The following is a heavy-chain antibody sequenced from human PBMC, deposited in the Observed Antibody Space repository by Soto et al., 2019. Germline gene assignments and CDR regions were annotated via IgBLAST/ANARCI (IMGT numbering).Heavy chain of an antibody. J-gene: IGHJ4*02. D-gene: IGHD3-22*01. CDR2: IYYSGST. CDR1: GGSISRGGYY. CDR3: ATTYYYDSSGYSQYPRRFDY. Sequence: PSETRSLTCTVSGGSISRGGYYWSWIRQHPGKGLEWIGYIYYSGSTYYNPSLKSRVTISVDTSKNQFSLKLSSVTAADTAVYYCATTYYYDSSGYSQYPRRFDYWGQGTLVTVSS. V-gene: IGHV4-31*03.